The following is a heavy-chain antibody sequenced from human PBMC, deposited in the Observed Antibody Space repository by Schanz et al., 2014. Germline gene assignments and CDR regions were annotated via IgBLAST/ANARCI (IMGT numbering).Heavy chain of an antibody. V-gene: IGHV1-46*01. CDR3: AKDGRLPYYGTGSDFDY. D-gene: IGHD3-22*01. CDR1: GYTLSAYS. Sequence: QVQLVQSGTQVKKPGASVKVSCKASGYTLSAYSLHWVRQAPGQGLEWMGIVNPSVRGTHFAREFQGRVTVTSDTSTSTVYMELSGLRSEDTAVYCCAKDGRLPYYGTGSDFDYWGQGTLVAVSS. CDR2: VNPSVRGT. J-gene: IGHJ4*02.